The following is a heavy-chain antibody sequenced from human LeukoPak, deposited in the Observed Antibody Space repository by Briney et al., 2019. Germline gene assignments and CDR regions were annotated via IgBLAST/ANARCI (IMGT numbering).Heavy chain of an antibody. CDR1: GGSITISNYY. CDR3: ARHPRNPGVDY. J-gene: IGHJ4*02. CDR2: IDNTGNP. V-gene: IGHV4-39*01. Sequence: RSETLSLTCSVSGGSITISNYYWAWIRQSPGKGLEWIGSIDNTGNPHYNPSLKSRVTISGDTSKNHFSLKLTSVTAADTSVYYCARHPRNPGVDYWGQGTLVTVSS. D-gene: IGHD3-10*01.